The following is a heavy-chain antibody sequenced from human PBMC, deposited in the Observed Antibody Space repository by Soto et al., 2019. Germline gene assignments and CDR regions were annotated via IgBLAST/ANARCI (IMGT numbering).Heavy chain of an antibody. V-gene: IGHV3-23*01. CDR1: GFTFSTYA. Sequence: EVQLLESGGGLVQPGGSLRLSCAASGFTFSTYAMSWVRQAPGKGLEWVSAISGSGGSTYYADSVKGRVTISRDKSKITLYLQMNSLGAEHTAVYYCAKNWDTTFSSSSHWGQGTLVTVSS. CDR3: AKNWDTTFSSSSH. CDR2: ISGSGGST. J-gene: IGHJ4*02. D-gene: IGHD6-6*01.